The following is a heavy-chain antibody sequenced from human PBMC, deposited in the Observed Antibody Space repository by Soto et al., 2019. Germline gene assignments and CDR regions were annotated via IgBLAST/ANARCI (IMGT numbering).Heavy chain of an antibody. Sequence: SETLSLTCTVSGGSISSGDYYWSWIRQPPGKGLEWIGYIYYSGSTYYNPSLKSRVTISVDTSKNQFSLKLSSVTAADTAVYYCARGPDYYDSSGSLENWGQGTLVTVSS. CDR1: GGSISSGDYY. V-gene: IGHV4-30-4*01. D-gene: IGHD3-22*01. CDR3: ARGPDYYDSSGSLEN. CDR2: IYYSGST. J-gene: IGHJ4*02.